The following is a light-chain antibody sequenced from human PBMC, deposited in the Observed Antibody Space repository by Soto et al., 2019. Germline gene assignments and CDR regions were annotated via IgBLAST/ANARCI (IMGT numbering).Light chain of an antibody. V-gene: IGLV2-14*01. CDR1: SSDVGGYNS. J-gene: IGLJ1*01. CDR3: SSHTSSSTDV. CDR2: NVS. Sequence: QSALTQPASVSGSPGQSIAISCTGTSSDVGGYNSVSWYQQHPGKAPKLMIYNVSNRPSGVSDRFSGSKSGNTASLTISGLQAEDEADYYCSSHTSSSTDVFGTGTKLTVL.